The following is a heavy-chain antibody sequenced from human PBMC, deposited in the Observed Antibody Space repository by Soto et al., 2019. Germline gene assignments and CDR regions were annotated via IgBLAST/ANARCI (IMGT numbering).Heavy chain of an antibody. J-gene: IGHJ4*02. CDR3: ARDGFDWFRIQGGAXDY. Sequence: GGSLRLSCAASGFTFSSYSMNWVRQAPGKGLEWVSSISSSSSYIYYADSVKGRFTISRDNAKNSLYLQMNSLRAEDTAVYYCARDGFDWFRIQGGAXDYWGQGTLVTVSS. CDR2: ISSSSSYI. CDR1: GFTFSSYS. V-gene: IGHV3-21*01. D-gene: IGHD3-9*01.